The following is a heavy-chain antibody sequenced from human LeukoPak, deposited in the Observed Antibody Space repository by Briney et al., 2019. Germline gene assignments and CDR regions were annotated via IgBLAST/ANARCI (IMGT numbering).Heavy chain of an antibody. Sequence: ASLKVSCKASGYTFTSYYMHWVRQAPGQGLEWVGIIKPSGGSTSYAQKLQGRVTMTRDTSTSTVYMELSSLRSEDTAVYYCARDLDWDNAFNICGQGTMVIVSS. D-gene: IGHD1-26*01. CDR3: ARDLDWDNAFNI. V-gene: IGHV1-46*04. CDR2: IKPSGGST. CDR1: GYTFTSYY. J-gene: IGHJ3*02.